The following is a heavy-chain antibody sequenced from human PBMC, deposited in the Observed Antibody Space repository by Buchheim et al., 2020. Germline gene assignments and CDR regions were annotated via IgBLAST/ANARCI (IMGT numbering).Heavy chain of an antibody. CDR3: AKILGKVGATTRPPPIFDY. CDR1: GFTFSSYA. J-gene: IGHJ4*02. Sequence: EVQLLESGGGLVQPGGSLRLSCAASGFTFSSYAVSWVRQAPGKGLEWVSAISGSGGSTYYADSVKGRFTISRDNSKNTLYLQMNSLRAEDTAVYYCAKILGKVGATTRPPPIFDYWGQGTL. V-gene: IGHV3-23*01. D-gene: IGHD1-26*01. CDR2: ISGSGGST.